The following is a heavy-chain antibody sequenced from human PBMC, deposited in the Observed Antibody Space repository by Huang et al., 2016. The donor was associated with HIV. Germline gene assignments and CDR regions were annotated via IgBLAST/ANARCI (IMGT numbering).Heavy chain of an antibody. V-gene: IGHV1-8*03. CDR1: GFNFNNYD. J-gene: IGHJ4*02. CDR3: ARARGFLYDSTGYYSRYYFDS. Sequence: QVQLVQSGAEVKKPGASVKVSCKASGFNFNNYDLNWVRQGSGQGLEWMGWSKLKHGNTSYEQKVQGRVTITRNTSITTAYMELRSLRSEDTAVYYCARARGFLYDSTGYYSRYYFDSWGQGTLVTISS. D-gene: IGHD3-22*01. CDR2: SKLKHGNT.